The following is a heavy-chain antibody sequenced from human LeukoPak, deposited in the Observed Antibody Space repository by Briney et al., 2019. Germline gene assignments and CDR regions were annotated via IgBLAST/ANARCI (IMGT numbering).Heavy chain of an antibody. Sequence: SETLSLTCTVSGGSISSSSYYWGWIRQPPGKGLEWIGSIYDSGSTYYNPSLKSRVTISVDTSKTQFSLKLSPVTAADTAVYYCARLEWLGNPYNWFDPWGQGTLVTVSS. V-gene: IGHV4-39*01. CDR1: GGSISSSSYY. J-gene: IGHJ5*02. CDR2: IYDSGST. CDR3: ARLEWLGNPYNWFDP. D-gene: IGHD6-19*01.